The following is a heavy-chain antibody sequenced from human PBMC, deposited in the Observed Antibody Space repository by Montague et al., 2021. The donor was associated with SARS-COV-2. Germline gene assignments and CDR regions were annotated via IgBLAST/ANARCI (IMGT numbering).Heavy chain of an antibody. Sequence: SETLSLTCTVSGGSISSGSYYWSWIRQPPGKGLEWIGYIYYSGSTNYNPSLKSRVTISLDTSKNQFSLKLNSVTAADAAVYYCARGSYGPDALDIWGQGTMVTVSS. D-gene: IGHD5-18*01. J-gene: IGHJ3*02. CDR1: GGSISSGSYY. CDR3: ARGSYGPDALDI. V-gene: IGHV4-61*01. CDR2: IYYSGST.